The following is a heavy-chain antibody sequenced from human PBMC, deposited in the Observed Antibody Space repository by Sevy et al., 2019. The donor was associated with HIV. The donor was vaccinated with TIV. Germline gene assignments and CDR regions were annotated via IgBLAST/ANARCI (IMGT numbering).Heavy chain of an antibody. CDR1: GFTFSTYW. CDR2: IKSDGSNT. J-gene: IGHJ3*02. D-gene: IGHD3-10*01. CDR3: GREMISMVPGVPDAFDI. V-gene: IGHV3-74*01. Sequence: GGSLRLSCAASGFTFSTYWMHWVRQVPGKGLVWVSRIKSDGSNTNYADSVKGRLTTSRDNAKNTVYLQMNSLRADDTALYFCGREMISMVPGVPDAFDIWGHGTMVTVSS.